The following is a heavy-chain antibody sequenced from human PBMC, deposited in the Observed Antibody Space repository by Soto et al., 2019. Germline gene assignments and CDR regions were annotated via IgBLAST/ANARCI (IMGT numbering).Heavy chain of an antibody. J-gene: IGHJ4*02. CDR1: GYTFTSYG. Sequence: ASVKVSCKASGYTFTSYGISWVRQAPGQGLEWMGWISAYNGNTNYAQKLQGRVTMTTDTSTSTAYMELRSLRSDDTAVYHCARLTWPEIAVAGWYYFDYWGQGTLVTVSS. D-gene: IGHD6-19*01. CDR2: ISAYNGNT. CDR3: ARLTWPEIAVAGWYYFDY. V-gene: IGHV1-18*01.